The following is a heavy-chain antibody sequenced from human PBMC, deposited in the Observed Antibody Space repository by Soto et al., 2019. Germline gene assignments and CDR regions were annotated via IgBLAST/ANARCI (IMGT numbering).Heavy chain of an antibody. CDR1: GFSLRDHA. Sequence: GGSLRLSCAASGFSLRDHALSWVRQAAGGGLEWVSGISGSEDRTNYADFVRGRFIISKDRAKNTLYLDMSGLRVDDTAVYFCGRTYTGGWGQGTLVTVSS. V-gene: IGHV3-23*01. J-gene: IGHJ4*02. D-gene: IGHD3-10*01. CDR3: GRTYTGG. CDR2: ISGSEDRT.